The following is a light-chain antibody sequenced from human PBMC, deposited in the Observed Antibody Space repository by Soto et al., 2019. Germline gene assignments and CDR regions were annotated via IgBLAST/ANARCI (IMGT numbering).Light chain of an antibody. V-gene: IGLV2-14*01. Sequence: QPVLTQPASVSGSPGQSITISCTGTSSDIGGYKFVSWLQQHPGKAPKSMIYDVNNRTPGVSNRFSGSKSGNTASLTISGLQAEDEAYYYCSSYTSTSTWVFGGGTKLTVL. CDR2: DVN. CDR1: SSDIGGYKF. J-gene: IGLJ3*02. CDR3: SSYTSTSTWV.